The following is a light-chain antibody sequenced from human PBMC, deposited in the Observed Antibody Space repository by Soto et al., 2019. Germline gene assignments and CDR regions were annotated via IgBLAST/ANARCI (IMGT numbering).Light chain of an antibody. CDR1: SSNIGSNT. J-gene: IGLJ2*01. CDR3: AAWDDSLNGVV. V-gene: IGLV1-44*01. Sequence: QSVLTQPPSASGTPGQRVTISCSGNSSNIGSNTVNWYQQLPTTAPKLLIYSNNYRPSGVPDRFSGSKSGTSASLAISGLQSEDEADYYCAAWDDSLNGVVFGGGTKLTVL. CDR2: SNN.